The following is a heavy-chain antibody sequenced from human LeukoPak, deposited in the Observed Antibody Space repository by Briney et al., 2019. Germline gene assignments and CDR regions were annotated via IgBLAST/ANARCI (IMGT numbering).Heavy chain of an antibody. CDR1: GGSFSGYY. V-gene: IGHV4-34*01. CDR3: AREYSSSSLSSYYYMDV. CDR2: INHSGST. Sequence: SETLSLTCAVYGGSFSGYYWSWIRQPPGKGLEWIGEINHSGSTNYNPSLKSRVTISVDTSKNQFSLKLSSVTAADTAVYYCAREYSSSSLSSYYYMDVWGKGTTVTVSS. J-gene: IGHJ6*03. D-gene: IGHD6-6*01.